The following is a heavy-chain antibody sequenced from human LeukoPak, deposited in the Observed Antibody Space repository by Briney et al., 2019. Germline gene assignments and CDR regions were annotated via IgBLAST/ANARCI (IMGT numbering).Heavy chain of an antibody. CDR1: GGSISSYY. V-gene: IGHV4-59*01. D-gene: IGHD6-13*01. CDR2: IYYSGST. CDR3: ARSDGSSSQPPAIDY. Sequence: PSETLSLTCTVSGGSISSYYWSWIRQPPGKGLEWIGYIYYSGSTNYNTSLKSRVTISVDTSKKQFSLKLSSVTAADTAVYYCARSDGSSSQPPAIDYWGQGTLVTVSS. J-gene: IGHJ4*02.